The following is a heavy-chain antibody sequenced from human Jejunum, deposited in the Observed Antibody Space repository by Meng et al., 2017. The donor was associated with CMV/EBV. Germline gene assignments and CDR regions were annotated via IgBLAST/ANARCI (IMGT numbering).Heavy chain of an antibody. V-gene: IGHV4-39*01. CDR1: SIGTRGYY. J-gene: IGHJ5*02. CDR2: VYFGAST. D-gene: IGHD3-9*01. CDR3: ARHAYIGWSGPWFDP. Sequence: SIGTRGYYWVWIRQPPGQGLEWIGSVYFGASTYYNPSLKSRTTISVDTAKNQFSLRLDSVAAADTAVYYCARHAYIGWSGPWFDPWGQGTLVTVSS.